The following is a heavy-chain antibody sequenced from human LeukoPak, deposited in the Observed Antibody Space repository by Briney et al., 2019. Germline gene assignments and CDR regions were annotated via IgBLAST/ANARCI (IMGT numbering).Heavy chain of an antibody. CDR2: ISAYNGNT. CDR1: GYTFTSYG. Sequence: ASVKVSCKASGYTFTSYGISWVRQAPGQGLEWMGWISAYNGNTNYAQKLQGRVTMTTDTSTSTAYMELRSLRSDDTAVYYCAREDIVATLRHAVYYYYGMDVWGQGTTVTVSS. J-gene: IGHJ6*02. V-gene: IGHV1-18*01. CDR3: AREDIVATLRHAVYYYYGMDV. D-gene: IGHD5-12*01.